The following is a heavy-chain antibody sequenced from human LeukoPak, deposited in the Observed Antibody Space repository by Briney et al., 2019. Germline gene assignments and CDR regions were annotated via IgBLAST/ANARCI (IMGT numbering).Heavy chain of an antibody. V-gene: IGHV3-7*04. D-gene: IGHD1-26*01. CDR2: IDQGGTGR. CDR1: GFTLSSYW. Sequence: GGSLRLSCAASGFTLSSYWMSWVRQAPGKGLEWVANIDQGGTGRYVDPVKGRFTISRDNAKNSLYLQMNSLRAEDTAVYYCARDLGYYRADYWGQGTLVTVSS. J-gene: IGHJ4*02. CDR3: ARDLGYYRADY.